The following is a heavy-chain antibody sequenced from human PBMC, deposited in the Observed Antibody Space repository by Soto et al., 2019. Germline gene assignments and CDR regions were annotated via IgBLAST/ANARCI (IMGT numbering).Heavy chain of an antibody. CDR2: ITANSAVT. Sequence: EVQLLESGGGVVQPGGSLRLSCAASGFTLRDYVMTWVRQAPGRGLEWVALITANSAVTKYADSVKGRFTISRDNPKDAVYLQMYSLAAEDTAVYYCAKCTSYSGCHGIYLDYWGQGTQVLVSA. CDR3: AKCTSYSGCHGIYLDY. CDR1: GFTLRDYV. J-gene: IGHJ4*02. D-gene: IGHD5-12*01. V-gene: IGHV3-23*01.